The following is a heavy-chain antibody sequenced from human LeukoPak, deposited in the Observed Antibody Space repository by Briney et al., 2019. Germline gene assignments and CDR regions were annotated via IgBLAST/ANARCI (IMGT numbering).Heavy chain of an antibody. CDR1: GGSISSYY. V-gene: IGHV4-59*01. Sequence: SETLSLTCTVSGGSISSYYWSWIRQAPGKGLEWIGYIYYSGSTNYNPSLKSRVTISVDTSKNQFSLKLSSVTAADTAVYYCAGELGNDILIGYYHDAFDIWGQGTMVTVSS. D-gene: IGHD3-9*01. J-gene: IGHJ3*02. CDR3: AGELGNDILIGYYHDAFDI. CDR2: IYYSGST.